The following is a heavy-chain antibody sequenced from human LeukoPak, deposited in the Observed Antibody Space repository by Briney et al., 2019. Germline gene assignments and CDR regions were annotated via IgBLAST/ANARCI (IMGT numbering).Heavy chain of an antibody. CDR3: ARGSTSGFDY. CDR2: INHSGST. J-gene: IGHJ4*02. CDR1: GGSFSGYY. Sequence: SETLSLTCAVYGGSFSGYYWSWIRQPPGKGLEWIGEINHSGSTNYNPSLKSRVTISVDTSKNQFSLKLSSVTAADTAVYYCARGSTSGFDYWGQGTLVTVSS. V-gene: IGHV4-34*01. D-gene: IGHD2-8*01.